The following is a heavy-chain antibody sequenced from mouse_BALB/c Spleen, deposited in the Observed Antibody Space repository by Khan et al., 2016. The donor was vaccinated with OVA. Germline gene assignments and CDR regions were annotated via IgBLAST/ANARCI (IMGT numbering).Heavy chain of an antibody. Sequence: LQQSGPELVQPGASVKMSCTASGYTFTSYVMHWVKQKPGQGLEWIGFINPYNDGTKYNEKFKGKATLTSDKSYSTAYREISSLTSEDSAVYYCARLDYYGSSSFAYWGQGTLVTVSA. CDR3: ARLDYYGSSSFAY. V-gene: IGHV1S136*01. D-gene: IGHD1-1*01. CDR2: INPYNDGT. CDR1: GYTFTSYV. J-gene: IGHJ3*01.